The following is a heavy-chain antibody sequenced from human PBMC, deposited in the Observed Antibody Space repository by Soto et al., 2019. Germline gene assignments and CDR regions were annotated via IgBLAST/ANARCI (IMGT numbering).Heavy chain of an antibody. J-gene: IGHJ4*02. V-gene: IGHV4-30-2*01. CDR3: ARGVTRDYDYVWGSYRDAHFDY. CDR1: GCSISSGGYS. CDR2: IYHSGST. Sequence: SETLSLTCAVSGCSISSGGYSWSWIRQPPGKGLEWIGYIYHSGSTYYNPSLKSRVTISVDRSKNQFSLKLSSVTAADTAVYYCARGVTRDYDYVWGSYRDAHFDYWGQGTLVTVSS. D-gene: IGHD3-16*02.